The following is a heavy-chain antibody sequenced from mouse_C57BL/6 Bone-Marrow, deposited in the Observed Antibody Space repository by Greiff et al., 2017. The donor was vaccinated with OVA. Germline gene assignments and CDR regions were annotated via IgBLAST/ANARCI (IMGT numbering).Heavy chain of an antibody. CDR2: IHPNSGST. CDR1: GYTFTGYW. Sequence: VQLQQPGAELVKPGASVKLSCKASGYTFTGYWMHWVKQRPGQGLEWIGLIHPNSGSTNYNEKFKSKATLTVDKSSSTAYMQLSSLTSEDSAVYYCAFAAQATLAYWCQGTSATVTS. V-gene: IGHV1-64*01. J-gene: IGHJ4*01. D-gene: IGHD3-2*02. CDR3: AFAAQATLAY.